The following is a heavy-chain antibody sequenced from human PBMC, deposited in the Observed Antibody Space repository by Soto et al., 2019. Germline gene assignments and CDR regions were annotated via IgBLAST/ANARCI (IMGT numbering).Heavy chain of an antibody. Sequence: GGSLRLYCAPSGFTFSSYWMSWVRQAPGKGLEWVANIKQDGSEKYYVDSVKGRFTISRDNAKNSLYLQMNSLRAEDTAVYYCARAYSGWATINYYYYYMDVWGKGTTVTVSS. CDR3: ARAYSGWATINYYYYYMDV. D-gene: IGHD6-19*01. CDR2: IKQDGSEK. CDR1: GFTFSSYW. J-gene: IGHJ6*03. V-gene: IGHV3-7*01.